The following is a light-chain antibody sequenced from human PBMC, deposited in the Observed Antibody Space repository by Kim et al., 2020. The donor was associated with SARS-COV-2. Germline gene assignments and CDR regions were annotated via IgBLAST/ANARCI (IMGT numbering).Light chain of an antibody. CDR3: NSRDSNDNVV. V-gene: IGLV3-19*01. Sequence: SSELTQDPAVSVALGQTVRITCQGDSLRTYYATWYQQRPGQAPRVVIYGKNNRPSGIPDRFSGSSSGNTASLTITGTQVGDEADYYCNSRDSNDNVVFGG. CDR1: SLRTYY. J-gene: IGLJ2*01. CDR2: GKN.